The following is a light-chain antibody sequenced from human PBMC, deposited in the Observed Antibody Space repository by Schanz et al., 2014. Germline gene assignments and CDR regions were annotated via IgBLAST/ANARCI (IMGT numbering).Light chain of an antibody. Sequence: QSSLTQPASVSGSPGQSITISCTGTSSDFGGYNYVSWYQQHPGKAPKLMIYDVTNRPSGVSNRFSGSKSGNTASLTISGLQAEDEAHYYCSSYTSSDTVLFGGGTKLTVL. V-gene: IGLV2-14*01. CDR2: DVT. CDR1: SSDFGGYNY. CDR3: SSYTSSDTVL. J-gene: IGLJ2*01.